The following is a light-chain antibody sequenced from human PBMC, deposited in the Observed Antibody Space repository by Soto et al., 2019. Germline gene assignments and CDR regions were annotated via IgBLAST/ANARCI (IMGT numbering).Light chain of an antibody. Sequence: QSVLTQPASVSGSPGQSITISCTGTRLDVGGYNYVSWYQQHPGKAPKLIIYEVTKGPSGVPGRFSGSKSGNTASLTVSGLQAEDEADYYCSSLAVNNTVLFGGGTKVTVL. CDR1: RLDVGGYNY. CDR2: EVT. V-gene: IGLV2-8*01. CDR3: SSLAVNNTVL. J-gene: IGLJ2*01.